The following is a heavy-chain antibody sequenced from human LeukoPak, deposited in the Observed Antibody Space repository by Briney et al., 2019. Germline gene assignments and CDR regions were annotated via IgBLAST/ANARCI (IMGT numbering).Heavy chain of an antibody. V-gene: IGHV3-23*01. CDR3: AKVGAAAYYYYYMDV. CDR2: ISGSGGST. CDR1: GFTFSSYA. J-gene: IGHJ6*03. D-gene: IGHD6-13*01. Sequence: GGSLRLSCAASGFTFSSYAMSWVRQAPGKGLEWVSGISGSGGSTYYADSVKGRFTISRDNSKNTLYLQMNSPRAEDTAVYYCAKVGAAAYYYYYMDVWGKGTTVTVSS.